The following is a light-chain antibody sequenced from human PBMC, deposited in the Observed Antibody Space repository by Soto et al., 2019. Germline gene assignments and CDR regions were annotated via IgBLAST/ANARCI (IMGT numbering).Light chain of an antibody. CDR1: QSVSSD. J-gene: IGKJ1*01. CDR2: GAS. V-gene: IGKV3-15*01. CDR3: QQYDNWPRT. Sequence: EIVMKQSPATLSLSPGERATLSCRASQSVSSDLAWYQQKPGQAPRLLSYGASTRATGIPARFSGSGSGTEFTLTISSLQSEDFAVYYCQQYDNWPRTFGQGTKVEIK.